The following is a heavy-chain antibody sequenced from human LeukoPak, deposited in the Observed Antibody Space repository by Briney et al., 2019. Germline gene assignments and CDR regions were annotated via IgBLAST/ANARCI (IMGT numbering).Heavy chain of an antibody. V-gene: IGHV3-30-3*02. CDR1: GFTFRSYV. CDR3: AKSLFPATRYQFDY. Sequence: GRSLRLSCAASGFTFRSYVVQWVRQAPGKGLEWVAAISYEDGTTKYYADSVKGRFTISRDDSKNTLYLQMNSLRAEDTAVYYCAKSLFPATRYQFDYWGQGTLVSVFS. D-gene: IGHD5-12*01. CDR2: ISYEDGTTK. J-gene: IGHJ4*02.